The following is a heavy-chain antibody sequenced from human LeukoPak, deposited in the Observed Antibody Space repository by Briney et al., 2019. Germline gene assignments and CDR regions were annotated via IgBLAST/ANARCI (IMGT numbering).Heavy chain of an antibody. CDR3: ARSHSYYYDSSATEFDY. Sequence: PSETLSLTCSVSGGSISNYYWSWIRQPPGKGLEWIGYIYYSGSTNYNPSLKSRVTISVDTSKNQFSLKLSSVTAADTAVYYCARSHSYYYDSSATEFDYWGQGTLVTVSS. J-gene: IGHJ4*02. D-gene: IGHD3-22*01. CDR2: IYYSGST. V-gene: IGHV4-59*01. CDR1: GGSISNYY.